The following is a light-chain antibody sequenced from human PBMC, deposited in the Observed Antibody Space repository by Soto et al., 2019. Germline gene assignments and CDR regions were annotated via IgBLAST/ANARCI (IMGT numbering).Light chain of an antibody. CDR1: SSDVGGYNY. J-gene: IGLJ1*01. V-gene: IGLV2-8*01. CDR3: SSYAGSSNV. CDR2: EVN. Sequence: SVLTQPPSSSVSPGQSVAISCTGTSSDVGGYNYVSWYQQHPGKALKLMIYEVNKRPSGVPDRFSGSKSGNTASLTVSGLQAEDEADYYCSSYAGSSNVFGTGTKVTVL.